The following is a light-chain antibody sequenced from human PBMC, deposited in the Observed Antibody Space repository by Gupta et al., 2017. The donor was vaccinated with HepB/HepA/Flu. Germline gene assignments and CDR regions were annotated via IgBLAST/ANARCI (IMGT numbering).Light chain of an antibody. J-gene: IGKJ2*01. V-gene: IGKV1-5*03. Sequence: DIQMTQSPSPLSASVGDRVTVTCRASQNINEYLAWYQQKPGRAPKLMIFTASSLHSGVPLRFSGSGSWTEFTLTISSLQPDDFATYYCLNDNSYLYTFGQGTKVDIK. CDR3: LNDNSYLYT. CDR1: QNINEY. CDR2: TAS.